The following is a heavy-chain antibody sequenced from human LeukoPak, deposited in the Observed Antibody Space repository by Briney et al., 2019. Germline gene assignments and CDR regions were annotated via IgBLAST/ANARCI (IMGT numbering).Heavy chain of an antibody. Sequence: PGGSLRLSCAASGFTFNSAWMGWVRQAPGKGLEWVGRIKSKTDGGTTDYAAPVKGRFTILRDDSQNTVYLQMNSLQTEDTAVYYCIHHKYYGSGGFYFDYWGQGTLVTVSP. J-gene: IGHJ4*02. CDR3: IHHKYYGSGGFYFDY. D-gene: IGHD3-22*01. CDR1: GFTFNSAW. CDR2: IKSKTDGGTT. V-gene: IGHV3-15*01.